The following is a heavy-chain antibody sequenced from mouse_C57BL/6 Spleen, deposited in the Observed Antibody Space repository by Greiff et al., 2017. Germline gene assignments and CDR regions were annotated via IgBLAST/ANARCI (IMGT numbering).Heavy chain of an antibody. CDR3: AGGYFEV. V-gene: IGHV1-15*01. CDR2: IDPETGGT. CDR1: GYTFTDYE. J-gene: IGHJ1*03. Sequence: QVQLKESGAELVRPGASVTLSCKASGYTFTDYEMHWVKQTPVHGLEWIGAIDPETGGTAYKQKFKGKAILTADKSSSTAYMELRSLTSEDSAVYYCAGGYFEVWGTGTTVTVSS.